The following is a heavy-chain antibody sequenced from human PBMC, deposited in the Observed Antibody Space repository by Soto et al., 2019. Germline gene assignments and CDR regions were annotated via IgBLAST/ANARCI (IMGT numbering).Heavy chain of an antibody. J-gene: IGHJ5*02. D-gene: IGHD1-26*01. V-gene: IGHV3-30-3*01. Sequence: GGSLRLSCAASGFTFSSYAMHWVRQAPGKGLEWVAVISYDGSNKYYADSVKDRFTISRDNSKNTLYLQMNSLRAEDTAVYCCARDRGGSYYVSEFGWFDPWGQGTLVTVSS. CDR2: ISYDGSNK. CDR1: GFTFSSYA. CDR3: ARDRGGSYYVSEFGWFDP.